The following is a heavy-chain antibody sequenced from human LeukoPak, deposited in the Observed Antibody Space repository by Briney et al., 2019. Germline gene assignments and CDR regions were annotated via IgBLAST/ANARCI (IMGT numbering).Heavy chain of an antibody. CDR1: GFTFSSYW. Sequence: GGSLRLSCAASGFTFSSYWMHWVRQAPGKGLVWVSRINSDESSTSYADSVKGRFTISRDNAKNTLYLQMNSLRAEDTAVYYCARGAYSSSWRVDYWGQGTLVTVS. CDR3: ARGAYSSSWRVDY. CDR2: INSDESST. J-gene: IGHJ4*02. V-gene: IGHV3-74*01. D-gene: IGHD6-13*01.